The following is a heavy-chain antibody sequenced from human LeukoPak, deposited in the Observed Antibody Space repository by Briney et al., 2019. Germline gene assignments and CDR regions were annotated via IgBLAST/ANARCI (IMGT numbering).Heavy chain of an antibody. CDR3: AKVDIPMGRLINS. V-gene: IGHV3-23*01. CDR1: GFTFSSYA. D-gene: IGHD5-18*01. J-gene: IGHJ4*02. Sequence: SGGSLRLSCAASGFTFSSYAMSWVRQAPGKGLEWVSRISDSGAATYYADSVKGRFTISRDNSKNTLYLHMNSLRADDTAVYYCAKVDIPMGRLINSWGQGTLVSVSS. CDR2: ISDSGAAT.